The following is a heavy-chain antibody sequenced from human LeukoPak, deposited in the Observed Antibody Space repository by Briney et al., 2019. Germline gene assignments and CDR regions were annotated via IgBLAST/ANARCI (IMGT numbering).Heavy chain of an antibody. D-gene: IGHD3-22*01. CDR3: AKDRPNYYGSNGHYYRRDGDY. CDR1: GFIFDDYG. V-gene: IGHV3-23*01. CDR2: ITSSADGT. Sequence: GGSLRLSCVASGFIFDDYGMNWVRQAPGKGLQWVSSITSSADGTYYADSVKGRFTISRDNSENMLYLQMNSLRVEDTAVYFCAKDRPNYYGSNGHYYRRDGDYWGQGTLVSVSS. J-gene: IGHJ4*02.